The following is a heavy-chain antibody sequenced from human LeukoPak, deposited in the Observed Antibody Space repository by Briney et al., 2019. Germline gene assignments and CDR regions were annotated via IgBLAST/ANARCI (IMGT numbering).Heavy chain of an antibody. Sequence: GGSLRLSCAASGFTFSSYEMHWVRQAPGKGLEWVSYISSSGSTIYYADSVKGRFTISRDNAKNSLYLQMNSLKAEDTAVYYCAGDYGCSSAFYHWGQGTLVTVSS. V-gene: IGHV3-48*03. CDR2: ISSSGSTI. CDR1: GFTFSSYE. J-gene: IGHJ4*02. D-gene: IGHD4-23*01. CDR3: AGDYGCSSAFYH.